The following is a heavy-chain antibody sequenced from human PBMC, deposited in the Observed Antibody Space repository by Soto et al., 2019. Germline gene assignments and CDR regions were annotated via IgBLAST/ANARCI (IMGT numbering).Heavy chain of an antibody. J-gene: IGHJ6*02. Sequence: ASVKVSCKASGYTFNAYYIHWVRQAPGQGLEWMGWINPNSGGTYYAQKFQGRVTMASDTSISTAYMELNSLGSDDTAVYYCARDPSLWFGGLGVWGQGTTVTVSS. D-gene: IGHD3-10*01. V-gene: IGHV1-2*02. CDR2: INPNSGGT. CDR3: ARDPSLWFGGLGV. CDR1: GYTFNAYY.